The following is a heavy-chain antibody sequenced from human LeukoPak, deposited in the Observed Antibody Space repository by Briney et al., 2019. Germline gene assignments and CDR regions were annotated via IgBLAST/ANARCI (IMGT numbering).Heavy chain of an antibody. J-gene: IGHJ3*01. V-gene: IGHV4-39*07. CDR3: ARDRGPETRITMVRGVTRQNAFDV. CDR2: IYYSGST. CDR1: GGSISSSSYY. Sequence: SETLSLTCTVSGGSISSSSYYWGWIRQPPGKGLEWIGSIYYSGSTYYNPSLKSRVTISVDTSKNQFSLKLSSVTAADTAVYYCARDRGPETRITMVRGVTRQNAFDVWGQGTMVTVSS. D-gene: IGHD3-10*01.